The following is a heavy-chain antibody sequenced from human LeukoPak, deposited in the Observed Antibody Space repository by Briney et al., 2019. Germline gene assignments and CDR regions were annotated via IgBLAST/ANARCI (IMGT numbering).Heavy chain of an antibody. J-gene: IGHJ4*02. Sequence: GESLRLSCAASGFTFSTYALSWVRQAPGKGLEWVSAISASGDATYYADSVKGRFTISRDNSKNTLYLQMSSLRAEDTAIYYCAKDRGRYYDSSGYYWGYYFDSWGQGILVTVST. V-gene: IGHV3-23*01. D-gene: IGHD3-22*01. CDR3: AKDRGRYYDSSGYYWGYYFDS. CDR1: GFTFSTYA. CDR2: ISASGDAT.